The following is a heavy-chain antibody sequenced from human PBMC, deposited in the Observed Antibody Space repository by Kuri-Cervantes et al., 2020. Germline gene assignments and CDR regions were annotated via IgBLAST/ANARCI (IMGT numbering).Heavy chain of an antibody. J-gene: IGHJ4*02. Sequence: GGSLRLSCAASGFTFSTYWMSWVRQAPGKGLEWVSAISGSGGSTYYADSVKGRFTISRDNSKNTLYLQTNSLRAEDTAVYYCARASPYCSGGSCYSGRGGGFDYWGQGTLVTVSS. CDR2: ISGSGGST. CDR1: GFTFSTYW. CDR3: ARASPYCSGGSCYSGRGGGFDY. D-gene: IGHD2-15*01. V-gene: IGHV3-23*01.